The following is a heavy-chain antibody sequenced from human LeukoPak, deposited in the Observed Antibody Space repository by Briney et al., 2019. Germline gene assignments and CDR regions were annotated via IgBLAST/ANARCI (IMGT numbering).Heavy chain of an antibody. V-gene: IGHV4-39*07. CDR1: GGSISSSSYY. J-gene: IGHJ6*03. D-gene: IGHD3-10*01. Sequence: SETLSLTCTVSGGSISSSSYYWGWIRQPPGKGLEWIGSIYYSGSTYYNPSLKSRVTISVDTSKNQFSLKLSSVTAADTAVYYCARGVYYFDYYYYMDVWGKGTTVTVSS. CDR3: ARGVYYFDYYYYMDV. CDR2: IYYSGST.